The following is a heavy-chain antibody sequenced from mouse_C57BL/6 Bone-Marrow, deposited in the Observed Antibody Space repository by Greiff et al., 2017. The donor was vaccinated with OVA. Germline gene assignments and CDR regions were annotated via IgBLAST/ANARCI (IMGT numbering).Heavy chain of an antibody. D-gene: IGHD1-1*01. Sequence: VKLMESDAELVKPGASVKISCKVSGYTFTDHTIHWMKQRPEQGLEWIGYIYPRDGSTKYNEKFKGKATLTADKSSSTAYMQLNSLTSEDSAVYFCARTHYYGSSYDYWGQGTTLTVSS. CDR2: IYPRDGST. J-gene: IGHJ2*01. CDR3: ARTHYYGSSYDY. V-gene: IGHV1-78*01. CDR1: GYTFTDHT.